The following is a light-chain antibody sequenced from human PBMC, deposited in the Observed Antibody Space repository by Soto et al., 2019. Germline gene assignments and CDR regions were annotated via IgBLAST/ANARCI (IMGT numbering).Light chain of an antibody. Sequence: QSVLTQPASVSGSPGQSITISCTGTSSDVGVYNYVSWYQQHPDKAPKLLIYDVSNRPSGVSNRFSGSKSGNTASLTISGLQAEDEADYYCSSYTSSSIYVLFGGGTKLTVL. V-gene: IGLV2-14*03. CDR2: DVS. CDR1: SSDVGVYNY. J-gene: IGLJ2*01. CDR3: SSYTSSSIYVL.